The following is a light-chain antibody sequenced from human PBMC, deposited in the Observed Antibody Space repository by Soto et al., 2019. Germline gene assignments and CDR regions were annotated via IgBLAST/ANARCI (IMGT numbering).Light chain of an antibody. CDR2: GAS. J-gene: IGKJ2*01. Sequence: EIVMMQSPATLSVSPGERVTLSCRASQSVGNNLAWYQQKTGQVPRLLIHGASTRATGIPARFSGSGSGTEFTLTISSLQSEDFAVYYCRQCDNWPRTFGQGTKLEIK. V-gene: IGKV3-15*01. CDR3: RQCDNWPRT. CDR1: QSVGNN.